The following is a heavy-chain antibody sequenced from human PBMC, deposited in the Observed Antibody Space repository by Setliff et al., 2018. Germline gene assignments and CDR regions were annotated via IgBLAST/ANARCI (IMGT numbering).Heavy chain of an antibody. V-gene: IGHV3-30*02. Sequence: GGSLRLSCAASGFTFNNYWMNWVRQAPGKGLEWVTYIQHDGNIKHYADSVKGRCTISRDNSKNTLYLEMSSLRPEDTAVYYCAKVIGGYPPKPSDYWGQGTLVTVYS. J-gene: IGHJ4*02. CDR2: IQHDGNIK. CDR3: AKVIGGYPPKPSDY. CDR1: GFTFNNYW. D-gene: IGHD3-16*02.